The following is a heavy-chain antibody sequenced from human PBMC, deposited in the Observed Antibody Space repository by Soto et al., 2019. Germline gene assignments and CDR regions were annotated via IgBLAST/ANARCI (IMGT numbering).Heavy chain of an antibody. CDR3: ALSHTVTTDY. V-gene: IGHV3-74*01. D-gene: IGHD4-17*01. CDR2: INSAGSST. CDR1: GLTFSNYW. J-gene: IGHJ4*02. Sequence: EVQLVESGGGLVQPGGSLRLSCAASGLTFSNYWMHWVRQAPGKGLVWVSRINSAGSSTTYADSVKGRFTISRDNAKNALYLQMNSLTAEDTAVWYCALSHTVTTDYWGQGTLVTVSS.